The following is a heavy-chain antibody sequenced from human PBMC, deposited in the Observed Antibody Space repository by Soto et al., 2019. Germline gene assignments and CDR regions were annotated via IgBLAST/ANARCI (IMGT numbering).Heavy chain of an antibody. D-gene: IGHD3-22*01. CDR3: ARDQPQYYYDSSGYFDY. J-gene: IGHJ4*02. CDR1: GYTFTSYG. Sequence: QFQLVQSRAEVKKPGASVKVACKASGYTFTSYGISWVRQAPGQGLEWMGWISAYNGNTNYAQKLQGRVTMTTDTSTSTAYMELRSLRSDDTAVYYCARDQPQYYYDSSGYFDYWGQGTLVTVSS. CDR2: ISAYNGNT. V-gene: IGHV1-18*01.